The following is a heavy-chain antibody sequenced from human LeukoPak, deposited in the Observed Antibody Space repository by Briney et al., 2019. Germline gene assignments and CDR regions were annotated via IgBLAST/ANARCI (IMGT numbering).Heavy chain of an antibody. J-gene: IGHJ4*02. Sequence: GGSLRLSCAASGFTFSSYSMSWVRQAPGKGLECVASTNEAGDDKYYVDSVKGRFTISRDNSKNSLSLQMNSLTAEDTAIYYCAIATTGRGAFGSWGQGTLVSVSS. D-gene: IGHD1-1*01. CDR3: AIATTGRGAFGS. V-gene: IGHV3-7*01. CDR2: TNEAGDDK. CDR1: GFTFSSYS.